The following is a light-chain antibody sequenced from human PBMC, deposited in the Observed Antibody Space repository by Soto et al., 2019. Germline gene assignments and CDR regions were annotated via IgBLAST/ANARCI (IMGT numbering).Light chain of an antibody. CDR2: AAS. CDR3: QQSYTTASIT. Sequence: DIQMTQSPSSLSASVGDRVTITCRASQSISRNLNWYQHKPGKAPKLLIYAASSLQNGVPSRFRGGVSGTEFTLSISSLQPEDFGTYYCQQSYTTASITFGQGTRLEIK. V-gene: IGKV1-39*01. J-gene: IGKJ5*01. CDR1: QSISRN.